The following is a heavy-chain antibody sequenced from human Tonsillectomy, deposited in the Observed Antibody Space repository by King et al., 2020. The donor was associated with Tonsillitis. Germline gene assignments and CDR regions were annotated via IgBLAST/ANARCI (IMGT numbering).Heavy chain of an antibody. D-gene: IGHD3-10*01. CDR3: EGHGGC. V-gene: IGHV4-59*08. CDR1: GGSISSGY. CDR2: IHNSGST. J-gene: IGHJ4*02. Sequence: VQLQESGPGLVKPSETLSLTCTVSGGSISSGYWSWYRQPPGKGLEWIGYIHNSGSTNYNPSLKSRVTISVDTSKNQFSLKLTSVTAADTAVYYCEGHGGCWGQGTLVTVSS.